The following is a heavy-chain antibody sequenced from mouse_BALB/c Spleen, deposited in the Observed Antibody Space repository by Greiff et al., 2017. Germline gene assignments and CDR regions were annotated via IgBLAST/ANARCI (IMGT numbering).Heavy chain of an antibody. Sequence: EVQGVESGGGLVQPGGSRKLSCAASGFTFSSFGMHWVRQAPEKGLEWVAYISSGSSTIYYADTVKGRFTISRDNPKNTLFLQMTSLRSEDTAMYYCARDYRGAMDYWGQGTSVTVSS. J-gene: IGHJ4*01. CDR2: ISSGSSTI. V-gene: IGHV5-17*02. D-gene: IGHD2-14*01. CDR1: GFTFSSFG. CDR3: ARDYRGAMDY.